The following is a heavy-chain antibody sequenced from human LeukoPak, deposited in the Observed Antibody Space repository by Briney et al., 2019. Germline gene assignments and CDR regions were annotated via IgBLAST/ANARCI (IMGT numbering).Heavy chain of an antibody. V-gene: IGHV3-11*04. J-gene: IGHJ3*02. CDR1: GFALSDYY. CDR3: ARLSYWVFEI. CDR2: MSSSGHTT. D-gene: IGHD2-21*01. Sequence: PGGSLRLSCEASGFALSDYYMSWIRQAPGKGLEWISYMSSSGHTTYYADSLEGRFTISRDNAKNTLYLQMNSLRAEDTSVYFCARLSYWVFEIWGQGTMVTVSS.